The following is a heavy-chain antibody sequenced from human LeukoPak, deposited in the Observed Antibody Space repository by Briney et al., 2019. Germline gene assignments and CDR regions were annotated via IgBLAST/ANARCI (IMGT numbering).Heavy chain of an antibody. CDR2: INPGGSTT. CDR3: ARVRVGAYDFEY. Sequence: GGSLRLSCAASGFTLRSYWMHWVRQVRGKGRVWGSRINPGGSTTTCADSVKARFTISRDTAKNTLYLQMNSQRAADTAVYYCARVRVGAYDFEYWGQGTLVTVSS. D-gene: IGHD3-10*01. J-gene: IGHJ4*02. V-gene: IGHV3-74*01. CDR1: GFTLRSYW.